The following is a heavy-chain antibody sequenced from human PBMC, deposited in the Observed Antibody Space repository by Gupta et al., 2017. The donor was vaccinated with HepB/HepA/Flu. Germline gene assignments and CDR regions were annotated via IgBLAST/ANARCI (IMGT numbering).Heavy chain of an antibody. V-gene: IGHV3-30-3*01. CDR3: ARGPHKPDGTDSFWNPYHL. CDR1: GFTFSTYA. CDR2: ISYHGTTK. J-gene: IGHJ5*02. Sequence: QEQLVESGGGVVQPGRSLRLSCTASGFTFSTYAMHWVRQAPGKGLEWVAVISYHGTTKYDADFVKGRFTISRDNSKNTLFLQMNSLRVEDTAVYYCARGPHKPDGTDSFWNPYHLWGQGTLVTVS. D-gene: IGHD1-1*01.